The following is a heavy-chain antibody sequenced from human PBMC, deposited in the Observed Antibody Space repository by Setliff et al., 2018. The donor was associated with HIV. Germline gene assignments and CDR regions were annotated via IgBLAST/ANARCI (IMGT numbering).Heavy chain of an antibody. CDR1: GYTFSGYY. Sequence: VKVSCKTSGYTFSGYYLHWVRRAPGRGLEWMGWINPNSGATNYARNFQGRVTMTRDTSISTAYMDLSSLTSDDTAVYYCALASIVSTARWNHWGRGTLVTVSS. CDR3: ALASIVSTARWNH. CDR2: INPNSGAT. D-gene: IGHD1-26*01. V-gene: IGHV1-2*02. J-gene: IGHJ4*02.